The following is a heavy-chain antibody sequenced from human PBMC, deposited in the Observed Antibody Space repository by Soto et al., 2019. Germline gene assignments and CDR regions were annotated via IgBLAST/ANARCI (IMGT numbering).Heavy chain of an antibody. J-gene: IGHJ4*02. D-gene: IGHD6-19*01. CDR2: IKSRADGGTT. CDR1: GFTFTKAW. CDR3: TTASQWLPPYS. V-gene: IGHV3-15*01. Sequence: EVQLVESGGGLVKPGGSLRLSCAASGFTFTKAWMTWVRQTPGKGLEWVGRIKSRADGGTTDYAASVKDRFIISRDDSNDTLYLHMNRLKTADTAVYYWTTASQWLPPYSWSQKALVTVSS.